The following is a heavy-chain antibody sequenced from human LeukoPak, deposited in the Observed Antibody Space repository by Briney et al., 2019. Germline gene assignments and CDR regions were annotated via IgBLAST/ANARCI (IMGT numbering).Heavy chain of an antibody. CDR1: GYTFTSYY. D-gene: IGHD3-22*01. J-gene: IGHJ4*02. V-gene: IGHV1-46*01. Sequence: SVKVSCKASGYTFTSYYMHWVRQAPGQGLEWMGIINPSGGSTSYAQKFQGRVTMTRDTSTSTVYMELSSLRSEDTAVYYCARDMDYDSSGYYSYYFDYWGQGTLVTVSS. CDR3: ARDMDYDSSGYYSYYFDY. CDR2: INPSGGST.